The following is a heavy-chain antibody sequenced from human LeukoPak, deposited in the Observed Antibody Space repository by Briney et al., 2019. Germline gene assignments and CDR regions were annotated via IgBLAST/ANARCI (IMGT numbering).Heavy chain of an antibody. CDR1: GFTFSSYA. J-gene: IGHJ4*02. CDR2: ISGSGGST. Sequence: GGSLRLSCATSGFTFSSYAMSWVRQAPGKGLEWVSAISGSGGSTYYADSVEGRFTISRDNSKNTLYLQMNSLRAEDTAVYYCAKPEIVGATYFDYWGQGTLVTVSS. V-gene: IGHV3-23*01. D-gene: IGHD1-26*01. CDR3: AKPEIVGATYFDY.